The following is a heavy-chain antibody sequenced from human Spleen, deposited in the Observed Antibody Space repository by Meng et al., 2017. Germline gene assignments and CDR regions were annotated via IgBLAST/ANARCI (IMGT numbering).Heavy chain of an antibody. CDR2: INQSGRT. CDR3: AGGATMVRGVNTDGMDV. J-gene: IGHJ6*02. V-gene: IGHV4-34*01. Sequence: LLKPSETMAPTCTVYGGSFNCYYWNLIRQPPEKGLEGIGEINQSGRTNYNPPLKSRVTIAVDTSNNQFSLKLSSVTVADTAVYYCAGGATMVRGVNTDGMDVWGQGTTVTVSS. CDR1: GGSFNCYY. D-gene: IGHD3-10*01.